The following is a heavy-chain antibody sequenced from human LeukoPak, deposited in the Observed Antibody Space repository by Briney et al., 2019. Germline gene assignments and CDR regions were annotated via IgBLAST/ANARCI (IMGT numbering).Heavy chain of an antibody. D-gene: IGHD6-19*01. CDR2: IIPILGIA. V-gene: IGHV1-69*04. CDR3: ARDKEAVAGYYYYGMDV. CDR1: GGTFSSYA. J-gene: IGHJ6*02. Sequence: SVKVSCRASGGTFSSYAISWVRQAPGQGLEWMGRIIPILGIANYAQQYQGRVTFTADNSTSPAYMERTILRSETTAVYYCARDKEAVAGYYYYGMDVWGQGTTVTVSS.